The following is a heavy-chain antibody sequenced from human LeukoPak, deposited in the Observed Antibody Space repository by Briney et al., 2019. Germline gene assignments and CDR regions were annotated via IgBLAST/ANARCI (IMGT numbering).Heavy chain of an antibody. V-gene: IGHV3-66*01. CDR2: IYSGGTT. J-gene: IGHJ4*02. CDR1: GFTVGSNY. Sequence: GGSLRLSCAASGFTVGSNYMTWVRQAPGQGLEWVSVIYSGGTTYYADSVKGRFTISRDNSKNTLYLQMNNLRAGDTAVYYCARGRHDYWGRGTLVTVSS. CDR3: ARGRHDY.